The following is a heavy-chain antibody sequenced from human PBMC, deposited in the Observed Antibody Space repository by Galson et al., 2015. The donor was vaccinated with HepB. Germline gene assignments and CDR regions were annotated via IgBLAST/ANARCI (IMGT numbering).Heavy chain of an antibody. V-gene: IGHV1-18*04. CDR1: GYTFTSYG. CDR3: ARQQLSLWFGDPNGYFDL. D-gene: IGHD3-10*01. CDR2: ISAYNGNT. J-gene: IGHJ2*01. Sequence: QSGAEVKKPGASVKVSCKASGYTFTSYGISWVRQAPGQGLEWMGWISAYNGNTNYAQKLQGRVTMTTDTSTSTAYMELRSLRSDDTAVYYCARQQLSLWFGDPNGYFDLWGRGTLVTVSS.